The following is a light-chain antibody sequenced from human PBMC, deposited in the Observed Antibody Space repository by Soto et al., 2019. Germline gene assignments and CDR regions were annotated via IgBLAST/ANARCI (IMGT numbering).Light chain of an antibody. CDR2: DAS. CDR1: QSISPW. CDR3: QQYSSFYS. Sequence: IQMPQYPSPLSSSVGGTASITFRARQSISPWLAWYQQKPGKAPKLLIYDASNLESGVQSRFSGSGSGKEFTLTISSLQPDDFATYYCQQYSSFYSFGQGAKVDIK. V-gene: IGKV1-5*01. J-gene: IGKJ2*03.